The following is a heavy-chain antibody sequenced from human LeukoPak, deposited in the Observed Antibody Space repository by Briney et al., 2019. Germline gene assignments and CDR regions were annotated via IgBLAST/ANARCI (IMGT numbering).Heavy chain of an antibody. CDR1: GGTFSSYS. Sequence: GSSVKVSCKASGGTFSSYSISWVRQAPGQGLEWMGGIIPIFGTANYAEKFQGRVTITADKSTSTAYMELSSLRSEDTAVYYCARAVTMVRGVIMGYYYGMDVWGKGTTVTVSS. D-gene: IGHD3-10*01. V-gene: IGHV1-69*06. CDR3: ARAVTMVRGVIMGYYYGMDV. J-gene: IGHJ6*04. CDR2: IIPIFGTA.